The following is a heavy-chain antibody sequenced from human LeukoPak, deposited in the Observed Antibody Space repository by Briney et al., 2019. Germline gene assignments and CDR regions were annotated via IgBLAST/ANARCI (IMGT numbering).Heavy chain of an antibody. CDR2: INSDGSTT. CDR1: GFTFSSYS. V-gene: IGHV3-74*01. D-gene: IGHD1-26*01. CDR3: AREGGSLGGLDY. Sequence: GGSLRLSCAASGFTFSSYSMNWVRQAPGKGLEWVSRINSDGSTTTYADSVKGRFTISRDNAKNTLYLQMNSLRAEDTAVYYCAREGGSLGGLDYWGQGTLVTVSS. J-gene: IGHJ4*02.